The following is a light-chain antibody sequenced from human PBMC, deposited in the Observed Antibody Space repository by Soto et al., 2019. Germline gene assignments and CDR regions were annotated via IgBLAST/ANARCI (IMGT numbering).Light chain of an antibody. V-gene: IGKV1-39*01. J-gene: IGKJ3*01. Sequence: DIQMTQSPSSLSASVGDRVTITCRASQSITNYLNWYQQKPGEAPKLLIYAASSLQSGVPSRFSGSGSGTDFTLTITSLHPEDFATYYCQQSYSTPFTFGPGTKVDIK. CDR1: QSITNY. CDR2: AAS. CDR3: QQSYSTPFT.